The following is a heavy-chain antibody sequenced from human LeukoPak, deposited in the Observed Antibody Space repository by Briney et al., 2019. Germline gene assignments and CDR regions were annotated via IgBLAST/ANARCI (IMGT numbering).Heavy chain of an antibody. J-gene: IGHJ4*02. CDR3: AEIVVANRVLDY. Sequence: TSETLSLTCTVSGGSISSSSYYWGWIRQPPGKGLEWIGSIYYSGSTYYNPSLKSRVTISVDTSKNQFSLKLSSVTAADTAVYYCAEIVVANRVLDYRGQGTLVTVSS. V-gene: IGHV4-39*01. CDR2: IYYSGST. CDR1: GGSISSSSYY. D-gene: IGHD3-22*01.